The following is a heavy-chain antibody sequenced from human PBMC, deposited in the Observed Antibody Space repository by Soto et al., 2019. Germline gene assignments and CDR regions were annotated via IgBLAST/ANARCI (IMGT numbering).Heavy chain of an antibody. D-gene: IGHD2-15*01. CDR1: GYTFTGYY. CDR2: IIPIFGTT. J-gene: IGHJ6*02. CDR3: ARERGSFASRIQNYNCYGVDG. Sequence: SVKVSCPASGYTFTGYYMHWVRQAPGQGLEWMGGIIPIFGTTNYAQKFQGRLTIIADESTSTAYMELSSLRSEDTAVYYCARERGSFASRIQNYNCYGVDGCGQGTTVTDS. V-gene: IGHV1-69*13.